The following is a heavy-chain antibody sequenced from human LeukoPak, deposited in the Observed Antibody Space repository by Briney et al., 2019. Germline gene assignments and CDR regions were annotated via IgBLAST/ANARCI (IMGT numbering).Heavy chain of an antibody. J-gene: IGHJ4*02. V-gene: IGHV1-69*06. CDR3: ARPHSYYGSGMGYFDY. D-gene: IGHD3-10*01. CDR1: GGTFSSYA. CDR2: IIPIFGTA. Sequence: SVKVSCKASGGTFSSYAISWVRQAPGQGLEWMGGIIPIFGTANYAQKFQGRVTIAADKSTSTAYMELSSLRSEDTAVYYCARPHSYYGSGMGYFDYWGQGTLVTVSS.